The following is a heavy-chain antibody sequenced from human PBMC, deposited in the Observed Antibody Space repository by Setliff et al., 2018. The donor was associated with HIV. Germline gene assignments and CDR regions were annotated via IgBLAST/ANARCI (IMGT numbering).Heavy chain of an antibody. J-gene: IGHJ5*02. V-gene: IGHV1-8*01. Sequence: GASVKVSCKASGYTFLNYDINWLRQAPGQGLEWMGRLTPHSGDTTSADRFQGRLVMTTNTSTTTAFMELSSLRSDDTALYFCARGWGLWFGQLSILPLDPWGQGTLVTVSS. CDR2: LTPHSGDT. D-gene: IGHD3-10*01. CDR1: GYTFLNYD. CDR3: ARGWGLWFGQLSILPLDP.